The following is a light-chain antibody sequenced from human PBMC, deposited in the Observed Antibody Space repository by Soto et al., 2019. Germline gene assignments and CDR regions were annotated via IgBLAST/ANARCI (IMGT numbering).Light chain of an antibody. CDR3: QAWDSSAVA. J-gene: IGLJ2*01. Sequence: SYELTQPPSVSVSPGQTASITCSGDKLGDKYVSWYQQKAGQSPVLVMYQDNKRPSGIPGRFSGSNSGNTATLTISGTQTMDEADFYCQAWDSSAVAFGGGTKVTVL. CDR1: KLGDKY. V-gene: IGLV3-1*01. CDR2: QDN.